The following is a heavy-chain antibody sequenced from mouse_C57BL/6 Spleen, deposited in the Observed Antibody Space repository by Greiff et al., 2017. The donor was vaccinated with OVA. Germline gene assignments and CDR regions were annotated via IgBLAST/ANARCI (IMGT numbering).Heavy chain of an antibody. CDR1: GFTFSSYG. CDR2: ISSGGSYT. CDR3: ATSTMGTTGYFDY. Sequence: EVQRVESGGDLVKPGGSLKLSCAASGFTFSSYGMSWVRQTPDKRLEWVATISSGGSYTYYPDSVKGRFTISRDNAKNTLYLQMSSLKSEDTAMYYCATSTMGTTGYFDYWGQGTTLTVSS. D-gene: IGHD2-2*01. V-gene: IGHV5-6*01. J-gene: IGHJ2*01.